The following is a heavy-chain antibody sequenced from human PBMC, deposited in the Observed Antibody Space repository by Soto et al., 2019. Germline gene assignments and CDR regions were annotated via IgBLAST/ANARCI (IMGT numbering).Heavy chain of an antibody. CDR1: GFTFSSYA. CDR3: AKAPNGVVLSDYAFDI. V-gene: IGHV3-23*01. D-gene: IGHD7-27*01. CDR2: ISGSGGST. J-gene: IGHJ3*02. Sequence: GGSLRLSCAASGFTFSSYAMSWVRQAPGKGLEWVSAISGSGGSTYYADSVKGRFTISRDNSKNTLYLQMNSLRAEDTAVYYCAKAPNGVVLSDYAFDIWGQGTMVTVSS.